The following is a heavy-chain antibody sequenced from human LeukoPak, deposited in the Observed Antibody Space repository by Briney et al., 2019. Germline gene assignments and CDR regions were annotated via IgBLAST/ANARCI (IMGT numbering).Heavy chain of an antibody. Sequence: ASVKVSCKASGNTFTSYAMHWVRQAPGQRLEWMGWINAGNGNTKYSQKLQGRVTITRDTSATTAYMELSSLRSEDTAVYYCARDHSSSWYFDYWGQGTLVTVSS. J-gene: IGHJ4*02. D-gene: IGHD6-13*01. CDR3: ARDHSSSWYFDY. V-gene: IGHV1-3*01. CDR1: GNTFTSYA. CDR2: INAGNGNT.